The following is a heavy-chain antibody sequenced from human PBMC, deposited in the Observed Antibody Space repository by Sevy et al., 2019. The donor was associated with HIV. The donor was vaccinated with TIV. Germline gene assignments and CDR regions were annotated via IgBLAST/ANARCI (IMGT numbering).Heavy chain of an antibody. Sequence: GGSLRLSCKPSGFTFITYAMNWVRQAPGKGLEWVSTIYGSGGTTYYADSVKGRFTISRDNSKNTLYLQMDSLRTEDTAIYYCAGARYDGSGSLDAFDIWGQGTMVTVSS. J-gene: IGHJ3*02. CDR2: IYGSGGTT. V-gene: IGHV3-23*01. CDR3: AGARYDGSGSLDAFDI. CDR1: GFTFITYA. D-gene: IGHD3-22*01.